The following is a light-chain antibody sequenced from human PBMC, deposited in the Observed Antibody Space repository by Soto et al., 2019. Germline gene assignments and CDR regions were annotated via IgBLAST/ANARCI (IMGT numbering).Light chain of an antibody. J-gene: IGKJ5*01. CDR1: QAVNTR. CDR2: LAS. CDR3: QQYGGSPRIT. V-gene: IGKV3-20*01. Sequence: EIVLTQSPATLSSFPGDRVTLSCRASQAVNTRLAWYQHKPGQAPRLLIYLASNRATGIPDRFSGSGSGTDFTLIINRLEPEDVAIYYCQQYGGSPRITFGQGTRLEIK.